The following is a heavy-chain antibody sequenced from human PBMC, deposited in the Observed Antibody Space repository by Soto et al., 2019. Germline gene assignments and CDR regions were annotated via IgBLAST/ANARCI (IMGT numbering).Heavy chain of an antibody. V-gene: IGHV3-23*01. J-gene: IGHJ4*02. D-gene: IGHD6-19*01. Sequence: GGSLRLSCAASGFTFSSYAMSWVRQAPGKGLEWVSAIRGSGGSTYYAESGKGRFTISRDNSKNTLYLQMNSLRAEDTAVYYCAKGAPGIAVAGTYSDYWGQGTLVTVSS. CDR1: GFTFSSYA. CDR2: IRGSGGST. CDR3: AKGAPGIAVAGTYSDY.